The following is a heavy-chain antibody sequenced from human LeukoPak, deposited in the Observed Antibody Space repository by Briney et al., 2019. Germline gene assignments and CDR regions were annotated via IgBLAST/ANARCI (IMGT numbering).Heavy chain of an antibody. CDR3: ARGGSDSSGSFVYYFDF. Sequence: SETLSLTCAVYRGSFCGYYWNCMRQSPGKGLEWIGEVNHSGSTFYNPSLKSGVAMSVDTSKTQFSLKLNSVTAADTAVYYCARGGSDSSGSFVYYFDFWGQGAAVTVSS. J-gene: IGHJ4*02. CDR2: VNHSGST. V-gene: IGHV4-34*01. CDR1: RGSFCGYY. D-gene: IGHD3-22*01.